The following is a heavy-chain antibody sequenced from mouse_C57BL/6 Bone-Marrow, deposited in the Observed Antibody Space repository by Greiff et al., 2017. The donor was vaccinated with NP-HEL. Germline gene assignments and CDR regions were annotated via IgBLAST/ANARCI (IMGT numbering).Heavy chain of an antibody. V-gene: IGHV1-69*01. CDR3: ARYGSYPY. CDR1: GYTFTSYW. Sequence: VQLQQPGAELVMPGASVKLSCKASGYTFTSYWMHWVKQRPGQGLEWIGELAPSDSYTNYNQQFKGKSTLTVDKSSSTAYMQLSSLTSEDSAVYYCARYGSYPYWGQGTTLTVSS. J-gene: IGHJ2*01. CDR2: LAPSDSYT. D-gene: IGHD1-1*02.